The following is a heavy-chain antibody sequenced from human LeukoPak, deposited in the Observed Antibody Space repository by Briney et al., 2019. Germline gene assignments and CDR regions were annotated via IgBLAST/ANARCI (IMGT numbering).Heavy chain of an antibody. D-gene: IGHD6-19*01. CDR3: ARAEKIAVAGMGYYFDY. J-gene: IGHJ4*02. Sequence: GGSLRLSCVASGFTFSSNGMHWVRQAPGKGLEWVAVIWYDGSNKYYADSVKGRFTISRDNSKNTLYLQMNSLRAEDTAVYYCARAEKIAVAGMGYYFDYWGQGTLVTVSS. CDR1: GFTFSSNG. CDR2: IWYDGSNK. V-gene: IGHV3-33*01.